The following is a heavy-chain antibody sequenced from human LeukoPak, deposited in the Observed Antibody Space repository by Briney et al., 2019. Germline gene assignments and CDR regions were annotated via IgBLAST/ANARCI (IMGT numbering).Heavy chain of an antibody. V-gene: IGHV4-39*07. CDR2: IYYSGNT. J-gene: IGHJ4*02. CDR3: ARGVPGPGDFWSGYSFGHYFDY. D-gene: IGHD3-3*01. Sequence: SETLSLTCTVSGDSISSTNYYWDWIRQPPGKGLEWIGSIYYSGNTYYNPSLKSRVTISVDTSKNQFSLKLSSVTAADTAVYYCARGVPGPGDFWSGYSFGHYFDYWGQGTLVTVSS. CDR1: GDSISSTNYY.